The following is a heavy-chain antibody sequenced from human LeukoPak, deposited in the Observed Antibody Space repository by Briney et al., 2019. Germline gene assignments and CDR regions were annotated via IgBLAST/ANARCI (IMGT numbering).Heavy chain of an antibody. CDR3: ARFPYCSGGSCSWFDP. Sequence: ASVKVSCKASGYTFTSYDINWVRQATGQGLEWMGWMNPNSGNTGYAQKFQGRVTMTRNTSISTAYMELSSLRSEGTAVYYCARFPYCSGGSCSWFDPWGQGTLVTVSS. V-gene: IGHV1-8*01. D-gene: IGHD2-15*01. J-gene: IGHJ5*02. CDR2: MNPNSGNT. CDR1: GYTFTSYD.